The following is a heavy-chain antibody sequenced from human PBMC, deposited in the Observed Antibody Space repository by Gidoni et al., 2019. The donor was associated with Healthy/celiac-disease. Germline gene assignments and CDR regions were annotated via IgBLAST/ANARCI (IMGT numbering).Heavy chain of an antibody. V-gene: IGHV5-10-1*03. CDR1: GYSFTSYW. Sequence: EVQLVQSGAEVKKPGASLRISCKGSGYSFTSYWISWVRQMPGKGLEWMGRIDPSDSYTNYSPSFQGHVTISADKSISTAYLQWSSLKASDTAMYYCARHAGGCSSTSCYSSYYYYGMDVWGQGTTVTVSS. J-gene: IGHJ6*02. CDR3: ARHAGGCSSTSCYSSYYYYGMDV. D-gene: IGHD2-2*02. CDR2: IDPSDSYT.